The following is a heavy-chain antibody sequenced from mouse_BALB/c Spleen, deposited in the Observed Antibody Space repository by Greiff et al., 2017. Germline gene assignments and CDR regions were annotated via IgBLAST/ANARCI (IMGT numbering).Heavy chain of an antibody. D-gene: IGHD1-1*01. CDR1: GFTFSSYT. CDR3: TRDYSYYYAMDY. CDR2: ISSGGSYT. J-gene: IGHJ4*01. V-gene: IGHV5-6-4*01. Sequence: EVNLVESGGGLVKPGGSLKLSCAASGFTFSSYTMSWVRQTPEKRLEWVATISSGGSYTYYPDSVKGRFTISRDNAKNTLYLQMSSLKSEDTAMYYCTRDYSYYYAMDYWGQGTSVTVSS.